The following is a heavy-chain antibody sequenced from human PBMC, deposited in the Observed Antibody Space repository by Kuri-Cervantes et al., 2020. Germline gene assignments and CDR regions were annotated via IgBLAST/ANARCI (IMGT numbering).Heavy chain of an antibody. V-gene: IGHV4-39*07. D-gene: IGHD5-24*01. J-gene: IGHJ4*02. CDR3: ARGHRRDGYNLGY. CDR2: IYYSGGT. Sequence: GSLRLSCTVSGGSISSSSYYWGWIRQPPGKGLEWIGSIYYSGGTYYNPSLKSRVTISVDTSKNQFSLKLSSVTAADTAVYYCARGHRRDGYNLGYWGQGTLVTVSS. CDR1: GGSISSSSYY.